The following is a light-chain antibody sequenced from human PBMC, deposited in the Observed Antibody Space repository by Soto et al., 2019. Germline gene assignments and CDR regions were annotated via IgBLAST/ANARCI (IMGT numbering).Light chain of an antibody. V-gene: IGKV2D-29*01. Sequence: DIVMTQTPLSLSVTPGQPASISCKSSQSLLGSDGKTYLSWYLQKPGHPPQLLIFEVSNHFSGVSDSLVGAGSGQDFTRKSSRWEAKVVGFIYGRQRLHFPRTFGGGTKVEIK. CDR1: QSLLGSDGKTY. CDR3: RQRLHFPRT. J-gene: IGKJ4*01. CDR2: EVS.